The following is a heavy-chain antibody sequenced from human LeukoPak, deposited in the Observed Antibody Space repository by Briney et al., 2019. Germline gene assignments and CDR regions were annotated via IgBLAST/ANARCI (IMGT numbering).Heavy chain of an antibody. Sequence: GGSLRLSCAASGFASSSYAMSWVRQAPGKGLEWVSTISGSGGSTYYADSVRGRFTISRDNSKNRLYLQMNSLRAEDTAVYYCAKDFEGSYGYWGLGTLVTVSS. J-gene: IGHJ4*02. CDR2: ISGSGGST. D-gene: IGHD3-9*01. V-gene: IGHV3-23*01. CDR1: GFASSSYA. CDR3: AKDFEGSYGY.